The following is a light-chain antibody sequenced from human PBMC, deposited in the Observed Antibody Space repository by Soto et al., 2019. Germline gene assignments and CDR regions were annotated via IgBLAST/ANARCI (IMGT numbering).Light chain of an antibody. CDR3: MQRIEFPPMYT. V-gene: IGKV2-40*01. Sequence: DIVMNQTPLSLPVTPGEPASISCRSSQSLLDSDDGNTYLDWYLQKPGQSPQLLIYTLSYRTSGAPARLSGSGSGTDFTLKIRRVEAEDVGVYYCMQRIEFPPMYTFGQGTKLEIK. J-gene: IGKJ2*01. CDR1: QSLLDSDDGNTY. CDR2: TLS.